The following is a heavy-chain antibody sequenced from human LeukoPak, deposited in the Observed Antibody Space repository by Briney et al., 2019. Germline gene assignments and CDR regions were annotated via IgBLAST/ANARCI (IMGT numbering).Heavy chain of an antibody. CDR2: ISGDGGST. J-gene: IGHJ6*03. CDR1: GFTFDDYA. V-gene: IGHV3-43*02. CDR3: ARDVGATAYYYYYYYMDV. Sequence: PGGSLRLSCAASGFTFDDYAMHWVRQAPGKGLEWVSLISGDGGSTYYADSVKGRFTISRDNAKNSLYLQMNSLRAEDTAVYYCARDVGATAYYYYYYYMDVWGKGTTVTVSS. D-gene: IGHD1-26*01.